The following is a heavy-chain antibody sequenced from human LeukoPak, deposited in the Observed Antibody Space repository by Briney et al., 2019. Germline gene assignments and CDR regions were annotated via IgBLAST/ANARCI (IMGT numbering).Heavy chain of an antibody. CDR1: GFTFSSYV. V-gene: IGHV3-23*01. Sequence: GGSLILSCAASGFTFSSYVLSWVRQAPGKVLEWVSALSGNGAKTYYADSVKGRFTVYRDNSKNTLYLQMNSLRVDDTAIYYCAKDHGDYSFDYWGQGTLVTVSS. J-gene: IGHJ4*02. CDR3: AKDHGDYSFDY. CDR2: LSGNGAKT. D-gene: IGHD4-17*01.